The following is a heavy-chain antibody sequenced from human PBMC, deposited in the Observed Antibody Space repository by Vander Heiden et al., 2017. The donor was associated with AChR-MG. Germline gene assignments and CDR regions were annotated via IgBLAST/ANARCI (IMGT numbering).Heavy chain of an antibody. Sequence: QVQLVESGGGVVQPGRSLRLSGAASGVPFSGYGMHWVRQAPGKGLDGVAVIWYDGSNKYYADSVKGRFTISRDNSKNTLYLQMNSLRAEDTAVYYCARDHCSSTSCYLLDYWGQGTLVTVSS. CDR3: ARDHCSSTSCYLLDY. D-gene: IGHD2-2*01. CDR2: IWYDGSNK. CDR1: GVPFSGYG. J-gene: IGHJ4*02. V-gene: IGHV3-33*01.